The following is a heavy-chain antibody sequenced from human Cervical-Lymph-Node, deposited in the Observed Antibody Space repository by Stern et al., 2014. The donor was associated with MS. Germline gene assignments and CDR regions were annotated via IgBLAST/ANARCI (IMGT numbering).Heavy chain of an antibody. CDR2: IYTSGST. D-gene: IGHD6-6*01. V-gene: IGHV4-61*02. CDR3: ARLGIASRPYFYGMDV. Sequence: QVQLQESGPGLVKPSQTLSLTCTVSGDSVSSGSHYWSWVRQPAGKGLEWIGRIYTSGSTNYSPSLKSRVTTPRSTPKTHFSLKLVSVTATDTAVYYCARLGIASRPYFYGMDVWGQGTTVIVSS. J-gene: IGHJ6*02. CDR1: GDSVSSGSHY.